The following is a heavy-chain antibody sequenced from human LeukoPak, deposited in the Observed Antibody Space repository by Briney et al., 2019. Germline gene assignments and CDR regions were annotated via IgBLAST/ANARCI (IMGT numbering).Heavy chain of an antibody. CDR1: GFTFGDYA. J-gene: IGHJ4*02. V-gene: IGHV3-49*03. CDR3: TRDRRLLWFGEGDY. D-gene: IGHD3-10*01. CDR2: IRSKAYGGTT. Sequence: GSLRVSCTGSGFTFGDYAMSWFRQAPGKGLEWVGFIRSKAYGGTTEYAASVQGRFTISRDDSKSIAYLQMNSLKTEDTAVYYCTRDRRLLWFGEGDYWGQGTLVTVSS.